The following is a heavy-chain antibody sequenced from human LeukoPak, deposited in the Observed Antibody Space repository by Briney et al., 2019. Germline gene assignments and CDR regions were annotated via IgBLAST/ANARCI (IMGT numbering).Heavy chain of an antibody. CDR2: IYPGDSDT. V-gene: IGHV5-51*01. Sequence: GESLKISCKGSGYSFTSYWIGWVRQMPGKGLEWMGIIYPGDSDTGYSPSFQGQVTISADKSISTAYLQWSSLKASDTAMYYCARQGSSDYDYVWGSYRPRPLGPVLNWGQGTLVTVSS. CDR1: GYSFTSYW. CDR3: ARQGSSDYDYVWGSYRPRPLGPVLN. D-gene: IGHD3-16*02. J-gene: IGHJ4*02.